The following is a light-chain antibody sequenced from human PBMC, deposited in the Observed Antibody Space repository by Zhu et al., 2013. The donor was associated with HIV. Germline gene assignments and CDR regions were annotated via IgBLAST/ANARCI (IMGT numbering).Light chain of an antibody. CDR2: WAS. J-gene: IGKJ1*01. CDR1: QSLLDSDNKNY. V-gene: IGKV4-1*01. CDR3: HQYYTTPPT. Sequence: DIAMTQSSDSLTVSLGERATINCKSSQSLLDSDNKNYLAWYQQKPGQPPKLLIYWASTRESGVPARFSGGGSGTDFTLTITGLQADDVAIYYCHQYYTTPPTFGQGTKVEI.